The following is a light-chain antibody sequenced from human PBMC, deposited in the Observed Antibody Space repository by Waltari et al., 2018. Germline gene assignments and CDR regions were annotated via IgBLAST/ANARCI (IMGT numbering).Light chain of an antibody. CDR3: SSYTQSRTRV. CDR2: GVT. CDR1: SRDVGAYNL. Sequence: QSALTQSASVSGSPGQSITISCTGTSRDVGAYNLVSWYQQLPGRAPKLILSGVTKRPSGISDRFSGSKSGNTASLTISVLQSEDEADYYCSSYTQSRTRVFGGGTKLTVL. J-gene: IGLJ3*02. V-gene: IGLV2-23*02.